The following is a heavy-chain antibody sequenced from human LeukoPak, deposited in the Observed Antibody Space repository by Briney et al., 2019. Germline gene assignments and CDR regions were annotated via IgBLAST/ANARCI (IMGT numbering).Heavy chain of an antibody. V-gene: IGHV3-53*01. D-gene: IGHD3-22*01. CDR3: ASGSYYYDSSGHLHYFDY. J-gene: IGHJ4*02. Sequence: PGGSLRLSCAASGFTVSSKYMSWVRQAPGKGVGWVSVIYSGGSTYNADSVKGRFTISRDNSKNTLYLQMNSLRAEDTAVYYCASGSYYYDSSGHLHYFDYWGQGTLVTVSS. CDR1: GFTVSSKY. CDR2: IYSGGST.